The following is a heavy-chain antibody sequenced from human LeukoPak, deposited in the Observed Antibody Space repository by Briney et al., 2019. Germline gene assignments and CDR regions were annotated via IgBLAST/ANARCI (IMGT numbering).Heavy chain of an antibody. CDR3: ASGHCSGGSCYGYYYYGMDV. V-gene: IGHV3-33*01. CDR1: GFTFSSYG. J-gene: IGHJ6*02. Sequence: PGGSLRLSCAASGFTFSSYGMHWVRQAPGKGLEWVAVIWYDGSNKYYADSVKGRFTISRDNSKNTLYLQMNSLRAEDTAVYYCASGHCSGGSCYGYYYYGMDVWGQGTTVTVSS. CDR2: IWYDGSNK. D-gene: IGHD2-15*01.